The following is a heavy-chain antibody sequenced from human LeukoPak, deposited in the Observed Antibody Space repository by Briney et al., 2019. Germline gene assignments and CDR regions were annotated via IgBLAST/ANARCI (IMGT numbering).Heavy chain of an antibody. J-gene: IGHJ6*02. D-gene: IGHD5-12*01. CDR2: ISSSGSTI. CDR3: ARGESGYDDYYYYYGMDV. Sequence: GGSLRLSCAASGFTFSDYYMSWIRQAPGKGLEWVSYISSSGSTIYYADSVEGRFTISRDNAKNSLYLQMNSLRAEDTAVYYCARGESGYDDYYYYYGMDVWGQGTTVTVSS. CDR1: GFTFSDYY. V-gene: IGHV3-11*01.